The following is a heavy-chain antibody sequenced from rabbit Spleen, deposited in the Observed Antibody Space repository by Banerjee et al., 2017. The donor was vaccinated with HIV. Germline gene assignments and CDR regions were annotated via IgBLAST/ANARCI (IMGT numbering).Heavy chain of an antibody. CDR1: GFSFSSGYW. CDR2: IGTGDGST. CDR3: SRVSGWWRGMDL. J-gene: IGHJ6*01. D-gene: IGHD1-1*01. Sequence: QEQLVESGGGLVQPEGSLTLTCTASGFSFSSGYWICWVRQAPGKGLEWSGCIGTGDGSTYYASWVNGRFTLSRENNQNTVSLQMTSLTAADTATYFCSRVSGWWRGMDLWGPGTLVTVS. V-gene: IGHV1S47*01.